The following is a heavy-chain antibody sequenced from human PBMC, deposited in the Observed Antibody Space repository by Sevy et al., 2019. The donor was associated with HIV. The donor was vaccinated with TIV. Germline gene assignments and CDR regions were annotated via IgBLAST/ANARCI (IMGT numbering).Heavy chain of an antibody. CDR3: ARGPYSNYDYGMDV. D-gene: IGHD4-4*01. CDR1: GGTFSSYA. Sequence: ASVKVSCKASGGTFSSYAISWVRQAPGQGLEWMGGIIPIFGTANYAQKFQGRVTITADESTSTAYMELSSLRSGDTAVYYCARGPYSNYDYGMDVWGQGTTVTVSS. CDR2: IIPIFGTA. V-gene: IGHV1-69*13. J-gene: IGHJ6*02.